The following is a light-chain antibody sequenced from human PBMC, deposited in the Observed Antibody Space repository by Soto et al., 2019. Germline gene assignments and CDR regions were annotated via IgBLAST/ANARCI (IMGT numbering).Light chain of an antibody. CDR1: QSVSSTY. V-gene: IGKV3-20*01. CDR2: GTS. Sequence: EIVLTQSPGTLSLSPGERATLSCRASQSVSSTYLAWYQQKPGQAPRLLIYGTSSRATGIPERFSGSGSGTDFTLTISRLEPEDFAVYYCQQYGSSPPMTFGPGTKVEI. J-gene: IGKJ3*01. CDR3: QQYGSSPPMT.